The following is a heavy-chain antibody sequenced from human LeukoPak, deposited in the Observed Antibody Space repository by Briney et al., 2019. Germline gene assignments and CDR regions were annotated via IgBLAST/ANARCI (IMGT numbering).Heavy chain of an antibody. CDR3: ARRRSYANWFDP. D-gene: IGHD1-26*01. J-gene: IGHJ5*02. Sequence: SETLSLTCAVYGGSFSGYYWSWIRQPPGKGLEWIGEINHSGSTNYNPSLESRVTISVDTSKNQFSLKLSSVTAADTAVYYCARRRSYANWFDPWGQGTLVTVSS. CDR2: INHSGST. V-gene: IGHV4-34*01. CDR1: GGSFSGYY.